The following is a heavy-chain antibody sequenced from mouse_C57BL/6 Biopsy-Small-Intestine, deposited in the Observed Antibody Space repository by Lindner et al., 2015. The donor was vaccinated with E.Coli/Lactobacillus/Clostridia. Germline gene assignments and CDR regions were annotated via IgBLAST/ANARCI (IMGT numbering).Heavy chain of an antibody. CDR3: ARGYSSSTDY. J-gene: IGHJ2*01. Sequence: SVKVSCKTSGYSFVAYVIHWVRQAPGQRPEWMGRMNAGSDYTEYSQKFQGRLTLSKDTSASTAYMELSSLSSEDTAVYYCARGYSSSTDYWG. CDR1: GYSFVAYV. D-gene: IGHD2-5*01. V-gene: IGHV1-66*01. CDR2: MNAGSDYT.